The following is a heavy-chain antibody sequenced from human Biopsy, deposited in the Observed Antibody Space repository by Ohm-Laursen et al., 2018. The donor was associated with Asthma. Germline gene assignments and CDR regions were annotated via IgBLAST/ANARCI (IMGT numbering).Heavy chain of an antibody. D-gene: IGHD1-26*01. J-gene: IGHJ4*02. Sequence: SLRLSCAASGFTFSNYGMHWVRQAPGKGLDWVAVISFDGSNKYYTDFVKGRFTISRDNSRNTLHLQMNSLRAEDTAVYYCAKDVFPGWELRRGPDYWGQGTLVTVSS. CDR2: ISFDGSNK. CDR3: AKDVFPGWELRRGPDY. V-gene: IGHV3-30*18. CDR1: GFTFSNYG.